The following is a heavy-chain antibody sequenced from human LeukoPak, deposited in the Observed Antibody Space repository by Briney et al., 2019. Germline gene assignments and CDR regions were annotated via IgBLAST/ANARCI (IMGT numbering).Heavy chain of an antibody. CDR3: AKVEMAVISNPTAFDI. CDR1: GFTFDDYA. D-gene: IGHD5-24*01. J-gene: IGHJ3*02. Sequence: QPGRSLRLSCAASGFTFDDYAMHWVRQAPGKGLEWVSGISWNSDSIDYADSVKGRFTISRDNAKNSLYLQMNSLRAEDTALYYCAKVEMAVISNPTAFDIWGQGTMVTVSS. V-gene: IGHV3-9*01. CDR2: ISWNSDSI.